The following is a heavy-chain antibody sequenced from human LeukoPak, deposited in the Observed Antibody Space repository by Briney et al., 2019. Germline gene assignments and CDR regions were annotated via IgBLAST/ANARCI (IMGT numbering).Heavy chain of an antibody. J-gene: IGHJ4*02. D-gene: IGHD3-3*02. CDR2: IKQDGSEK. CDR3: ARGQGILDY. CDR1: GFTFSSYW. Sequence: GGSLRLSCAVSGFTFSSYWMSWVRQAPGKGLEWVANIKQDGSEKYYVDSVKGRFTISRDNAKNSLYLQMNSLRAEDTAVYYCARGQGILDYWGQGTLVTVSS. V-gene: IGHV3-7*01.